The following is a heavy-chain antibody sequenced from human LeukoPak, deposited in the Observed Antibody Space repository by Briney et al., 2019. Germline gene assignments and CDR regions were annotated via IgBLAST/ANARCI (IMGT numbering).Heavy chain of an antibody. Sequence: SVKVSCKXSGGTFSSYAISWVRQAPGQGLEWMGRIIPIFGTANYSQKFQGRVTITTDESTSTAYMELSSLRSEDTAVYYCAGGPYYDFWSGYLRYWGQGTLVTVSS. V-gene: IGHV1-69*05. D-gene: IGHD3-3*01. CDR3: AGGPYYDFWSGYLRY. CDR2: IIPIFGTA. J-gene: IGHJ4*02. CDR1: GGTFSSYA.